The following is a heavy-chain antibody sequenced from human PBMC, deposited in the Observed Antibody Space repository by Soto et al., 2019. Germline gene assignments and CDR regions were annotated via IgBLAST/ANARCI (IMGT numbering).Heavy chain of an antibody. D-gene: IGHD1-26*01. Sequence: SVKVSCKASGGTFSSYTISWVRQAPGQGLEWMGRIIPILGIANYAQKFQGRVTITADKSTSTAYMELSSLRSEDTAVYYCASPLGSTHAFDIWGQGTMVTVSS. CDR3: ASPLGSTHAFDI. V-gene: IGHV1-69*02. CDR1: GGTFSSYT. J-gene: IGHJ3*02. CDR2: IIPILGIA.